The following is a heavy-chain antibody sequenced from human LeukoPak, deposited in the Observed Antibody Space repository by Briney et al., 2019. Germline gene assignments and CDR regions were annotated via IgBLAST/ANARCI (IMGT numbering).Heavy chain of an antibody. CDR2: ISGSGGST. CDR3: AKGLSSNIWSDFDS. J-gene: IGHJ4*02. Sequence: PGGSLRLSCAASGFTFGRYAMSWVRHAPGKGLEWVSAISGSGGSTYYADSVKGRFTISRDNSKNTLYLQMNSLRAEDTALYYCAKGLSSNIWSDFDSWGQGTLVTVSS. V-gene: IGHV3-23*01. D-gene: IGHD6-13*01. CDR1: GFTFGRYA.